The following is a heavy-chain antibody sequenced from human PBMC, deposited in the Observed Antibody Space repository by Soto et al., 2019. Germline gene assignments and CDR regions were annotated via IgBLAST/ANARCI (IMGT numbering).Heavy chain of an antibody. J-gene: IGHJ5*02. CDR1: GSDITTYY. CDR3: ATRITVFGLLIPPFDP. V-gene: IGHV4-59*03. D-gene: IGHD3-3*01. CDR2: IYDTGST. Sequence: SETLSLTCTVSGSDITTYYWSWLRQSPGKGLEWIGHIYDTGSTTYNPSLKSRVTMSVDTSKNQFSLRLSSVTAADTAIYYCATRITVFGLLIPPFDPLCQGTQVTVSS.